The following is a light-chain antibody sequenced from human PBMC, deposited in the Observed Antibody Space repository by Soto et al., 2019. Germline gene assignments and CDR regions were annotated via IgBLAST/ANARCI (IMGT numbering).Light chain of an antibody. CDR2: GAS. CDR3: QQYGSSPPWT. CDR1: QSVGSNY. V-gene: IGKV3-20*01. Sequence: EIVLTQSPGTLSLSPGERATLSCRASQSVGSNYLAWYQQKPGQAPRLLVYGASSRATGIPDRFSGSGSGTDFTLTISRLEPEDFAVYYCQQYGSSPPWTLGQGTKVEIK. J-gene: IGKJ1*01.